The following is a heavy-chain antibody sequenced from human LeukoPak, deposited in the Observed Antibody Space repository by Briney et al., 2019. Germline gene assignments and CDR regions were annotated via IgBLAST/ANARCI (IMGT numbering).Heavy chain of an antibody. J-gene: IGHJ4*02. CDR2: ISTYNGNT. V-gene: IGHV1-18*01. CDR3: ARGRFTMVRGVISPIDY. CDR1: GYTFSSYG. D-gene: IGHD3-10*01. Sequence: GASVKVSCKASGYTFSSYGISWVRQAPGQGLEWMGWISTYNGNTNYAQKLQGRVTMTTDTFTSTAYMELRSLRSDDTAVYYCARGRFTMVRGVISPIDYWGQGTLVTVSS.